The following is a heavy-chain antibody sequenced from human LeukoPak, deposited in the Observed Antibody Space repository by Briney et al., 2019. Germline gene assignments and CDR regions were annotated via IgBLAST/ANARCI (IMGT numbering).Heavy chain of an antibody. J-gene: IGHJ6*03. D-gene: IGHD3-10*01. CDR1: GYSISSGYY. CDR2: IYHSGST. Sequence: KPSETLSLTCTVSGYSISSGYYWGWIRQPPGKGLEWIGSIYHSGSTYYNPSLKSRVTISVDTSKNQFSLKLSSVTAADTAVYYCGGGSGSSYYYYYMDVWGKGTTVTISS. V-gene: IGHV4-38-2*02. CDR3: GGGSGSSYYYYYMDV.